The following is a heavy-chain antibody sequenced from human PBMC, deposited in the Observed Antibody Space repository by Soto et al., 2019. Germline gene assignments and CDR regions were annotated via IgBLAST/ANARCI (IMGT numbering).Heavy chain of an antibody. D-gene: IGHD3-3*01. V-gene: IGHV1-2*02. CDR2: INPNSGGT. CDR3: LRDRSYISNVGVGSPQYVFDL. J-gene: IGHJ4*01. CDR1: GYTFTEYF. Sequence: QVQLVQSGAEVTKPGASVQVSCRASGYTFTEYFLNWVRQAPGQGLEWMGWINPNSGGTNWAQKFQGRVTMTRDKSTSTASMELRGLKADDTAIYYCLRDRSYISNVGVGSPQYVFDLWGRGTLVTVSS.